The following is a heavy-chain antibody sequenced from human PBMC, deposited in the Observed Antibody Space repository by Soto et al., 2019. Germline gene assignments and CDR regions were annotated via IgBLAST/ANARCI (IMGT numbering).Heavy chain of an antibody. CDR1: GGSISGYY. D-gene: IGHD6-13*01. CDR3: ARGGRQQLIPTPISYKIDY. V-gene: IGHV4-4*07. Sequence: SETLSLTCIVSGGSISGYYWSWIRQPAGKELEWIGRIYSDGTTNYNPSLKGRVTISVDTSKNQFSLKLSSVTAADTAVYYCARGGRQQLIPTPISYKIDYWGQGTLVTVAS. CDR2: IYSDGTT. J-gene: IGHJ4*02.